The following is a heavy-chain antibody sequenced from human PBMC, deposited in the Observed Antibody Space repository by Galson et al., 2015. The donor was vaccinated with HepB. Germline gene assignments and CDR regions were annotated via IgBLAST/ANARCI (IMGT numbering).Heavy chain of an antibody. V-gene: IGHV4-59*01. CDR3: ARAYDSTVFDY. CDR1: GGSISSYY. Sequence: SETLSLTCTVSGGSISSYYWSWIRQPPGEGLEWIGYIYYSGSTNYNPSLKSRVTISVDTSKNQFSLKLSSVTAADTAVYYCARAYDSTVFDYWGQGTLVTVSS. CDR2: IYYSGST. J-gene: IGHJ4*02. D-gene: IGHD3-22*01.